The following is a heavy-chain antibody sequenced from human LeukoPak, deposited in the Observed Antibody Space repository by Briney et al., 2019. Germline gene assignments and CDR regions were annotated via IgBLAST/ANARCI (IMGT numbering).Heavy chain of an antibody. V-gene: IGHV3-21*01. CDR3: AINSYDSSGYYPH. D-gene: IGHD3-22*01. CDR1: GFTFSSYS. Sequence: GGSLRLSCAASGFTFSSYSMNWVRQAPGKGLEWVSSISSSSSYIYYADSVEGRFTISRDNAKNSLYLQMNSLRAEDTAVYYCAINSYDSSGYYPHWGQGTLVTVSS. J-gene: IGHJ4*02. CDR2: ISSSSSYI.